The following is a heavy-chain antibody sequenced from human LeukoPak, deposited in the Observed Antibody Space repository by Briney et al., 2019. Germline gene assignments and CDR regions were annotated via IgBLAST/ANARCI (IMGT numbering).Heavy chain of an antibody. D-gene: IGHD6-13*01. Sequence: PGGSLRLSCAASGFTFSNYGMHWVRQAPGKGLEWVAFIRYDGSNKYYADSVKGRFTISRDNSKNTLYLQMNSLRAEDTAVYYCAKDQYLGIAAAGYWGQGTLVTVSS. J-gene: IGHJ4*02. CDR1: GFTFSNYG. CDR2: IRYDGSNK. V-gene: IGHV3-30*02. CDR3: AKDQYLGIAAAGY.